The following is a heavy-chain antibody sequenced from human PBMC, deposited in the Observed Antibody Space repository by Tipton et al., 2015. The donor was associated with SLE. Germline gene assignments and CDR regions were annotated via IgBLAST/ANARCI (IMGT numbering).Heavy chain of an antibody. CDR1: GDSISSTSYY. CDR3: ARGVLRPFDY. Sequence: SLTCIVSGDSISSTSYYWGWIRQPPGKGLEWIGEINHSGSTNYNPSLKSRVTISVDTSKNQFSLKLSSVTAADTAVYYCARGVLRPFDYWGQGTLVTVSS. V-gene: IGHV4-39*07. CDR2: INHSGST. J-gene: IGHJ4*02. D-gene: IGHD1-1*01.